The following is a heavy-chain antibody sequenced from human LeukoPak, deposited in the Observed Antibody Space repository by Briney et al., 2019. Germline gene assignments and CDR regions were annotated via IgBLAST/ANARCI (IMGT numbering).Heavy chain of an antibody. D-gene: IGHD6-13*01. V-gene: IGHV4-34*01. CDR2: IHPSGST. CDR1: GGSFSGYY. Sequence: SETLSLTCAVYGGSFSGYYWTWIRQPPGMGLEWIGEIHPSGSTDYNTSLMSRVTMSRDTSKNQFSLKLSSVTAADTAVYYCARGRAAGNPYFDYWGQGTLVTVSS. J-gene: IGHJ4*02. CDR3: ARGRAAGNPYFDY.